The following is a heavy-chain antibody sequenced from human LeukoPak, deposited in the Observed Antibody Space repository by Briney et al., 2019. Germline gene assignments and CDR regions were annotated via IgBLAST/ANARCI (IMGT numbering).Heavy chain of an antibody. D-gene: IGHD1-1*01. V-gene: IGHV3-64D*09. Sequence: GGSLSLSCSASGFTFSAYAMYWVRQAPGKGLEYVSGISSNGGSSFYADSVKGRFTISRDNSKNTLYLQMSSLRAEDTAVYYCVKITSVTGGDCWGQGTRLTVSS. CDR3: VKITSVTGGDC. CDR2: ISSNGGSS. CDR1: GFTFSAYA. J-gene: IGHJ4*02.